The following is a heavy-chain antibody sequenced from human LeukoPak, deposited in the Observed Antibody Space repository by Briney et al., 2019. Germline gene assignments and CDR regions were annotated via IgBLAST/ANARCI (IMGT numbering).Heavy chain of an antibody. V-gene: IGHV4-34*01. CDR1: GGSFSGYY. CDR2: INHSGST. J-gene: IGHJ5*02. Sequence: PSETLSLTCAVYGGSFSGYYWSWIRQPPGKGLEWIGEINHSGSTNYNPSLKSRVTISVDTSKNQFSLKLNSVTAADTAVYYCARRYYYGSGSYYNPRQNNWFDPWGQGTLVTVSS. CDR3: ARRYYYGSGSYYNPRQNNWFDP. D-gene: IGHD3-10*01.